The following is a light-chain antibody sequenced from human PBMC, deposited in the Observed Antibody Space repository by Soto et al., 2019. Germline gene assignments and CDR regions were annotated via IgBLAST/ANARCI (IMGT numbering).Light chain of an antibody. J-gene: IGLJ2*01. V-gene: IGLV4-69*01. CDR2: LNSDGSH. CDR3: QTWDTGARVV. CDR1: SGHSSYA. Sequence: QSVLTQSPSASASLGASVKLTCTLSSGHSSYAIAWHQQQPEKGPRYLMKLNSDGSHSKGDGSPDRFSGSSSGAERYLTISSLQSEDEADYYCQTWDTGARVVFGGGTKLTVL.